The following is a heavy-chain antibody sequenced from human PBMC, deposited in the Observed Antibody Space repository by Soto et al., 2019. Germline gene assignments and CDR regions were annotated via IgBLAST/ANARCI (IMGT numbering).Heavy chain of an antibody. D-gene: IGHD2-2*01. CDR1: GLTSSDYP. J-gene: IGHJ6*03. Sequence: QVHLVESGGGLVKPGGSLRLSCAASGLTSSDYPMTGIRQAPGRGLGWVSYIGSSGLSVYYEDSVKGRFTISRDNANNSLYLQMNSLRAEDSAVYYCARDLRQLLSHNYYYYYLDVWGKGTTVSVSS. V-gene: IGHV3-11*01. CDR3: ARDLRQLLSHNYYYYYLDV. CDR2: IGSSGLSV.